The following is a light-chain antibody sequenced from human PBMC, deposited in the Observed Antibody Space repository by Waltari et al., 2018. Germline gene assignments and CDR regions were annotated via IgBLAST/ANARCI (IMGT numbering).Light chain of an antibody. J-gene: IGLJ2*01. CDR3: ATWDDNLNGL. CDR2: GNN. Sequence: QSVLTQPPSASGTPGQRASISCSGSSSNIGKNSVSCYQQPPGSAPKLRIYGNNQRPSGVPDRFSGSKSGTSASLAISGLQSEDEADYYCATWDDNLNGLFGGGTKLTVL. V-gene: IGLV1-44*01. CDR1: SSNIGKNS.